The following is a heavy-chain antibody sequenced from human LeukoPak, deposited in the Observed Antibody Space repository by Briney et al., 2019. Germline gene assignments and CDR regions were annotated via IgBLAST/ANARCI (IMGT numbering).Heavy chain of an antibody. CDR3: ARDRTAMHYSDY. Sequence: GGSLRLSCAASGFTFTSYGMHWVRQAPGKGLEWVALIWSDGSRKYYADSMKGRFTISRDNAKSTMYLQMDSLRAEDTAVYYFARDRTAMHYSDYWGQGTLVTVSS. CDR1: GFTFTSYG. J-gene: IGHJ4*02. CDR2: IWSDGSRK. V-gene: IGHV3-33*01. D-gene: IGHD2-2*01.